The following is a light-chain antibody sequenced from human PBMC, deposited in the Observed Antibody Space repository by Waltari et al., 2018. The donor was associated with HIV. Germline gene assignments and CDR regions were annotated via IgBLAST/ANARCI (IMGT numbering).Light chain of an antibody. CDR1: ASDLGYFDY. CDR2: EVF. J-gene: IGLJ1*01. CDR3: CSYAGTYTYV. Sequence: QSALTQPRSVSGSPGQSVTISFTGTASDLGYFDYVSWYQQYPGKAPNVIIYEVFQRRSGVPDRFTASKSGITASLTISGLQDEDEADYYCCSYAGTYTYVFGSGTTVTVL. V-gene: IGLV2-11*01.